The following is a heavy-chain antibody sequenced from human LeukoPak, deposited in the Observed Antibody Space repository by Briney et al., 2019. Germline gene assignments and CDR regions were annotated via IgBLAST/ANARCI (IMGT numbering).Heavy chain of an antibody. CDR2: IYSGGST. D-gene: IGHD3-3*01. J-gene: IGHJ4*02. CDR3: ARVMESIAY. Sequence: QPGGSLRLSCAASGFTFSSYEMNWVRQAPGKGLEWVSVIYSGGSTYYADSVKGRFTISRDNSKNTLYLQMNSLRAEDTAVYYCARVMESIAYWGQGTLVTVSS. CDR1: GFTFSSYE. V-gene: IGHV3-53*01.